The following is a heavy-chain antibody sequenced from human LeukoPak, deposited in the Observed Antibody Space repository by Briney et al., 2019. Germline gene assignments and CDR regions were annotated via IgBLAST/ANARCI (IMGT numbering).Heavy chain of an antibody. J-gene: IGHJ4*02. CDR2: INPNSGGT. Sequence: ASVNVSCTASGYTFTGDYMHWVRQAPGQGLEWMGWINPNSGGTNYAQTCQGRVTMTRDTSISTAYMELSRLRSDDTAVYYCARGDRYYFDYWGQGTLVTVSS. CDR3: ARGDRYYFDY. CDR1: GYTFTGDY. V-gene: IGHV1-2*02.